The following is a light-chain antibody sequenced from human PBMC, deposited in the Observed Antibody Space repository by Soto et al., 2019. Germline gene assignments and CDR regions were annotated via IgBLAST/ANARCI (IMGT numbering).Light chain of an antibody. V-gene: IGKV1-39*01. CDR1: QSISSY. CDR2: AAS. Sequence: SASAVSASVGDRVTNTCRVCQSISSYLNWYQQKPGKAPKLLIYAASSLQSGVLSRFSGSGSGTDFTLPISSLQHAEVATYYCNQSYSNWSITLGQGTRLE. J-gene: IGKJ5*01. CDR3: NQSYSNWSIT.